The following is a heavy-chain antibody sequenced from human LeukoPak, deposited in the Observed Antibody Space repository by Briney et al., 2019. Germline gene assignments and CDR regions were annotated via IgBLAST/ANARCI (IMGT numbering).Heavy chain of an antibody. CDR1: GFTFSSYA. CDR2: ISGSGGST. J-gene: IGHJ4*02. D-gene: IGHD3-16*01. V-gene: IGHV3-23*01. CDR3: ARGVLGGNPYEKRGLDY. Sequence: GGSLRLSCAASGFTFSSYAMSWVRQAPGKGLEWVSAISGSGGSTYYADSVKGRVTSSRDNAKNTLYLQMNSLRAEDTAVYYCARGVLGGNPYEKRGLDYWGQGTLVTVSS.